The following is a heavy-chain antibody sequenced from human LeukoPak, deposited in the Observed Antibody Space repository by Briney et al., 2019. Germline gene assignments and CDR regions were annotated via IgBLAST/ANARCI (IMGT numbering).Heavy chain of an antibody. CDR2: FDPEDGET. CDR1: GYTLTELS. Sequence: ASVKVSCKVSGYTLTELSMHWVRQAPGKGLEWMGGFDPEDGETIYTQKFQGRVTMTEDTSTDTAYMELSSLRSEDTAVYYCAALVVITGSNYFDYWGQGTLVTVSS. V-gene: IGHV1-24*01. CDR3: AALVVITGSNYFDY. J-gene: IGHJ4*02. D-gene: IGHD3-22*01.